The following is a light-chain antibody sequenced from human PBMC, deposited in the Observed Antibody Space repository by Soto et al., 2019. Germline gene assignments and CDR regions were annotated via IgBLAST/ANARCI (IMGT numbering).Light chain of an antibody. Sequence: DIQMTPSPSTLSASVVDRVTITCRAGQSIGSWLAWYQHTPGKAPKLLIYEASNLESGVPSRFSGSGSGTEFTLTISSLQPDDFATYYCQQYNSYWTFGQGTKVDIK. CDR2: EAS. J-gene: IGKJ1*01. V-gene: IGKV1-5*01. CDR3: QQYNSYWT. CDR1: QSIGSW.